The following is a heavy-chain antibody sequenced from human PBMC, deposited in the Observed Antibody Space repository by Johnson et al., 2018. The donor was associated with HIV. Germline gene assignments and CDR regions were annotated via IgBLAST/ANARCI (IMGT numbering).Heavy chain of an antibody. CDR3: ATIAAQGAAFDI. CDR1: GFTFSSYA. V-gene: IGHV3-30*04. Sequence: QVQLVESGGGVVQPGRSLRLSCAASGFTFSSYAMHWVRQAPGKGLEWVAVISYDGSNKYPADSVKCRFTISRDNSKNTLYLQMNSLRPEDTAAYYCATIAAQGAAFDIWGQGTVVTVSS. J-gene: IGHJ3*02. D-gene: IGHD6-25*01. CDR2: ISYDGSNK.